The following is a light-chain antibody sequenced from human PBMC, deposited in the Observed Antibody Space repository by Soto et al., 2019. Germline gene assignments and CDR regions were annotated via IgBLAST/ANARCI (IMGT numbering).Light chain of an antibody. Sequence: QSVLTQPPSASGTPGQRVTISCSGSSSNIRSNTVNWFHQLPGTAPKLLMYSNNQRPSGVPDRFSGSKSGTSASLAISGLQSEDEADYYCAAWDGRLNGWVFGGGTKLTVL. J-gene: IGLJ3*02. CDR1: SSNIRSNT. CDR3: AAWDGRLNGWV. V-gene: IGLV1-44*01. CDR2: SNN.